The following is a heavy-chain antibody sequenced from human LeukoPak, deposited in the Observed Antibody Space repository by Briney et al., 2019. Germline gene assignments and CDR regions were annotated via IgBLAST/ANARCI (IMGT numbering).Heavy chain of an antibody. CDR3: ARHKRSLPYDF. CDR2: IYPSDSDT. Sequence: GESLKISCKGSGYSLTSNWIGWVRQMPGKGLEWMGIIYPSDSDTRYSPSFQGQVTISADKSINTAYLQWSSLKASDTAMYYCARHKRSLPYDFWGQGTLVTVSS. J-gene: IGHJ4*02. CDR1: GYSLTSNW. V-gene: IGHV5-51*01. D-gene: IGHD3-3*01.